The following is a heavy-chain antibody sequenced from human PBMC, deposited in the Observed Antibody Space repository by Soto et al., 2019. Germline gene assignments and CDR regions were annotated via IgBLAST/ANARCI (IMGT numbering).Heavy chain of an antibody. CDR2: INAGNGNT. Sequence: ASVKVSGKASGYTCTSYAMHCVRQAPGQRLEWMGWINAGNGNTKYSQKFQGRVTITRDTSASTAYMELSSLRSEDTAVYYCARGIVGGGDVWGQGTTVTVSS. CDR3: ARGIVGGGDV. V-gene: IGHV1-3*01. D-gene: IGHD3-22*01. CDR1: GYTCTSYA. J-gene: IGHJ6*02.